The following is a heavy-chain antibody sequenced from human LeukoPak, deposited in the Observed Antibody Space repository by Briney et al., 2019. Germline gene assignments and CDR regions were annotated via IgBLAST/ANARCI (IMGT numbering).Heavy chain of an antibody. CDR2: ISGSGGST. CDR1: GFTFSSYA. Sequence: GGSLRLSCAASGFTFSSYAMSWVRQAPGKGLEWVSAISGSGGSTYYADSVKGRFTISRDNSKNTLYLQMNSLRAEDTAVYYCAKEKGYGSSTSCYYFDYWGQGTLVTVSS. CDR3: AKEKGYGSSTSCYYFDY. D-gene: IGHD2-2*01. J-gene: IGHJ4*02. V-gene: IGHV3-23*01.